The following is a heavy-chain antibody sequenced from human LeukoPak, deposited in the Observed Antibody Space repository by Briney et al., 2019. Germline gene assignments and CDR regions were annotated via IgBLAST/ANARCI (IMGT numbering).Heavy chain of an antibody. Sequence: SETLSLTCIVSGDPISTHCWSWIQQSAGKGLEWMGRVCTSGNTNYNPSLKSRLTLSVDTSKNQFSLILSSVTAADTAVYYCARDLRSRLVVIPVTTPYYYYYMDVWGQGTTVTVSS. J-gene: IGHJ6*03. CDR2: VCTSGNT. V-gene: IGHV4-4*07. D-gene: IGHD2-2*01. CDR1: GDPISTHC. CDR3: ARDLRSRLVVIPVTTPYYYYYMDV.